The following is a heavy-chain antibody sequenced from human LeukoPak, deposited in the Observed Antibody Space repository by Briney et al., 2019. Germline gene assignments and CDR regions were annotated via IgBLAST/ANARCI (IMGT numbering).Heavy chain of an antibody. CDR2: ISYDGSNK. D-gene: IGHD3-10*01. CDR1: GFTFSSYG. Sequence: GRSLRLSCAASGFTFSSYGMHWVRQAPGKGLEWVAVISYDGSNKYYADSVKGRFTISRDNSKNTLYLQMNSLRAEDTAVYYCAKDLMVRGVILTNNWFDPWGQGTLVTVSS. J-gene: IGHJ5*02. CDR3: AKDLMVRGVILTNNWFDP. V-gene: IGHV3-30*18.